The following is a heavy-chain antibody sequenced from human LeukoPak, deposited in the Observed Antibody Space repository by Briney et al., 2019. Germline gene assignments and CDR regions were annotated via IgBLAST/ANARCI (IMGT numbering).Heavy chain of an antibody. Sequence: GGSLRLSCAASGFTFSDYYMSWIRQAPGKALEWVSYVSSGSSTIYYADSVKGRFTVSRDNGKNSLYLQMNSLRAEDTAVYCCARAEGDSSSWYRYWGQGTLVTVSS. CDR1: GFTFSDYY. D-gene: IGHD6-13*01. CDR3: ARAEGDSSSWYRY. J-gene: IGHJ4*02. V-gene: IGHV3-11*04. CDR2: VSSGSSTI.